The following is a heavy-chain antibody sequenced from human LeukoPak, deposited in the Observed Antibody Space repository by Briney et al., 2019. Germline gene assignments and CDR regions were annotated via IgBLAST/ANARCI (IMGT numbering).Heavy chain of an antibody. D-gene: IGHD3-9*01. Sequence: PGGSLRLSCAASVFIVSSNYMSWVRQAPGKGLEWVSIIYSGGSTYYADSVKGRFTISRDISKNTLHLQMNSLRAEDTAVYYCARLGYYDALTDILDDFWGQGTLVTVSS. J-gene: IGHJ4*02. CDR3: ARLGYYDALTDILDDF. CDR1: VFIVSSNY. CDR2: IYSGGST. V-gene: IGHV3-53*01.